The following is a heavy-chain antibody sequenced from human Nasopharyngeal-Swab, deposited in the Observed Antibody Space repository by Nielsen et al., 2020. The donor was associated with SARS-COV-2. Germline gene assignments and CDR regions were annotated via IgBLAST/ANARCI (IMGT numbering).Heavy chain of an antibody. CDR2: ISWNSGSI. V-gene: IGHV3-9*01. Sequence: SLKISCAASGFTFDDYAMHWVRQAPGKGLEWVSGISWNSGSIGYADSVKGRFTISRDNAKNSLYLQMDSLRVEDTAVYYCASRPGPGTAFDLWGQGTLVTVSS. D-gene: IGHD1-1*01. J-gene: IGHJ5*02. CDR1: GFTFDDYA. CDR3: ASRPGPGTAFDL.